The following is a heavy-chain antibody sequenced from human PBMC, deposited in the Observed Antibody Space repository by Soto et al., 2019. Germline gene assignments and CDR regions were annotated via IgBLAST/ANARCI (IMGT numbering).Heavy chain of an antibody. D-gene: IGHD2-2*01. V-gene: IGHV1-18*01. Sequence: QVQLVQSGAEVKKPGASVKVSCRTSGYTFTTYGLSWVRQAPGQGLEWMGWISTYNGDTRYAQKFQGRVTMTTDTSTTTAYMELMSLKSDDTAVYYCARAQPYGPYCSSDTCYPPGDEYFHHWGHGTLVTVSS. CDR1: GYTFTTYG. CDR2: ISTYNGDT. J-gene: IGHJ1*01. CDR3: ARAQPYGPYCSSDTCYPPGDEYFHH.